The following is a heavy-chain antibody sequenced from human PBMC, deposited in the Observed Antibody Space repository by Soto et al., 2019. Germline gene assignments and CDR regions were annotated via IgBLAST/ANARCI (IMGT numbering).Heavy chain of an antibody. D-gene: IGHD3-9*01. CDR2: ISGSGGST. CDR1: GFTFSSYA. J-gene: IGHJ4*02. Sequence: EVQLLESGGGLVQPGGSLRLSCAASGFTFSSYAMSWVRQAPGKGLEWVSAISGSGGSTYYADSVKGRFTISRDNSKNTLYLQMNGLRAENTAVYYCAKEGHYDILTGYYIGHYFDYWGQGTLVTVSS. V-gene: IGHV3-23*01. CDR3: AKEGHYDILTGYYIGHYFDY.